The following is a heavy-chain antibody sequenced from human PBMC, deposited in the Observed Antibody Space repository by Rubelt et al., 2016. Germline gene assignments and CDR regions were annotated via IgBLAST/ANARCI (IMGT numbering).Heavy chain of an antibody. CDR2: IFSTGAA. D-gene: IGHD3-9*01. J-gene: IGHJ4*02. Sequence: GLEWIAFIFSTGAANYSPSLESRVTISVDTSKRQVSLKLNSVTAADTSVYYCARGRRYYFDSWASPPRFAHWGQGTLVAVSS. CDR3: ARGRRYYFDSWASPPRFAH. V-gene: IGHV4-59*12.